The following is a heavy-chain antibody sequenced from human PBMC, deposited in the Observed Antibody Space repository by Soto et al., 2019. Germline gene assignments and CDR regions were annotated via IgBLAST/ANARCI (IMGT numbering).Heavy chain of an antibody. CDR2: ISPMFGAA. CDR1: GGTFNTYA. CDR3: AREVHVHTPAFVY. D-gene: IGHD3-10*02. J-gene: IGHJ4*02. Sequence: QVQLVQSGAEMKKPGSSVKVSCQSSGGTFNTYAMNWVRQAPGQGPEWMGDISPMFGAANYAPKFQGRVTITADESTCTSYMQLSSLTSEDTALYFCAREVHVHTPAFVYWGQRTLVNVAS. V-gene: IGHV1-69*19.